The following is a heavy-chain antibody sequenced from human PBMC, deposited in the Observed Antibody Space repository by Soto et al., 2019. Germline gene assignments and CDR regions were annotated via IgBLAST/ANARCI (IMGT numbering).Heavy chain of an antibody. CDR1: GFSFSSYA. CDR2: ISYDGVNT. J-gene: IGHJ6*02. V-gene: IGHV3-30-3*01. Sequence: VQVVESGGGVVHPGRSLRLSCAASGFSFSSYAMHWVRQSPGKGLEWVAVISYDGVNTYYAESVKGRFTISRDSSKITVYLHMNSLRNEDTAVYYCARAPPRGIEAPGTWGSGMDVWGQGTTVTVSS. CDR3: ARAPPRGIEAPGTWGSGMDV. D-gene: IGHD6-13*01.